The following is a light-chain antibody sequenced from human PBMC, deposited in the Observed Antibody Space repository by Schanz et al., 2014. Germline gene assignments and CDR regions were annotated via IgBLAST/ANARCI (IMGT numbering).Light chain of an antibody. CDR2: DVS. CDR3: CSYTSSTTLV. Sequence: QSALTQPPSASGSPGQSVTISCTGTSGDIGYYNYVSWYQQHPGKAPKLLIYDVSRRPSGVPDRFSGSKSGNTASLTVSGLQAEDEADYYCCSYTSSTTLVFGGGTKLTVL. CDR1: SGDIGYYNY. J-gene: IGLJ3*02. V-gene: IGLV2-8*01.